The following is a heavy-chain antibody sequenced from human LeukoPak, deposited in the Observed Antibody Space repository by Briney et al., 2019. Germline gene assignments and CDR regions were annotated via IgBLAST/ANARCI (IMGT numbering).Heavy chain of an antibody. CDR1: GGSFSDYY. Sequence: SETLSLTCAVYGGSFSDYYWSWIRQPPGKGLEWIGEINHSGSTNYNPSLKSRVTISVDTSKNQFSLKLSSVTAADTAVYYCASPSGVGPTPFDYWGQGTLVTVSS. V-gene: IGHV4-34*01. D-gene: IGHD3-3*01. CDR3: ASPSGVGPTPFDY. CDR2: INHSGST. J-gene: IGHJ4*02.